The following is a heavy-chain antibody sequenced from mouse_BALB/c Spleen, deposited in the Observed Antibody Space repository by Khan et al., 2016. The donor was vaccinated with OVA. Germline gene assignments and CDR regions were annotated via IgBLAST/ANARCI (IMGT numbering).Heavy chain of an antibody. Sequence: QVQLQQPGTELVRPGASVKLSCKASGYTFPSYWMNWVKQRPGHGLEWIGRIDPSDSETHYNQLFKDKATLTVDKSSSTAYIQLSSLTSEDSAVYYCARREKYGYDPSWFAYWGQGTLVTVSA. CDR3: ARREKYGYDPSWFAY. J-gene: IGHJ3*01. CDR1: GYTFPSYW. CDR2: IDPSDSET. V-gene: IGHV1-61*01. D-gene: IGHD2-2*01.